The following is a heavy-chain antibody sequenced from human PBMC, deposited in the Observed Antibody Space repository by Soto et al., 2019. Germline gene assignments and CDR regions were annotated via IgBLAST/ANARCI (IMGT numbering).Heavy chain of an antibody. Sequence: SETLSLTCTVSGGSISSSSYYWGWIRQPPGKGLEWIGSIYYSGSTYYNPSLKSRVTISVDTSKNQFSLKLSSVTAADTAVYYCARLVVVPAANIQEFDYWGQGTLVTVPQ. CDR3: ARLVVVPAANIQEFDY. D-gene: IGHD2-2*01. J-gene: IGHJ4*02. CDR2: IYYSGST. V-gene: IGHV4-39*01. CDR1: GGSISSSSYY.